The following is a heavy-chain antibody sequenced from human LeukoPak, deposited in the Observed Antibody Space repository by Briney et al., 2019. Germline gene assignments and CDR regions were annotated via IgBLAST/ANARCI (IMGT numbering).Heavy chain of an antibody. V-gene: IGHV3-23*01. CDR2: ISGSGGST. CDR1: AFTFDDYG. D-gene: IGHD5-24*01. Sequence: PGGSLRLSCAASAFTFDDYGMSWVRQAPGKGLEWVSAISGSGGSTYYADSVKGRFTISRDNSKNTLYLQMNSLRAEDTAVYYCAKIPVEMSTTRMDYWGQGTLVTVSS. J-gene: IGHJ4*02. CDR3: AKIPVEMSTTRMDY.